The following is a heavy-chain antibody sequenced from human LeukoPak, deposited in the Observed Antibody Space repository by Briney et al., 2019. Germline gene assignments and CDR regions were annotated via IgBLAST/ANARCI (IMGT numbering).Heavy chain of an antibody. CDR2: IFYSGST. D-gene: IGHD6-19*01. CDR1: GGSVSSSDFN. V-gene: IGHV4-39*01. CDR3: ARRQYGSGWYGDGDWFWFAP. J-gene: IGHJ5*02. Sequence: PSETLSLTCTVSGGSVSSSDFNWAWIRQPPGKGLEWIGTIFYSGSTYYNPSLGSRVAISVDTSKNQFSLDLSSVTAADTVVYYCARRQYGSGWYGDGDWFWFAPWGQGTLVIVSS.